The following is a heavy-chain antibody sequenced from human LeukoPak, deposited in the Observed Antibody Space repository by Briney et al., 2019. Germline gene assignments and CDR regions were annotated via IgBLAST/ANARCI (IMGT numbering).Heavy chain of an antibody. CDR1: GFTFSSYA. V-gene: IGHV3-23*01. J-gene: IGHJ6*02. Sequence: PGGSLRLSCAASGFTFSSYAMSWVRQAPGKGLEWVSAISGSGGSTYYADSVKGRFTISRDNSKNTLYLQMNSPRAEDTAVYYCAKGIVVVPAATRWGYYYGMDVWGQGTTVTVSS. CDR3: AKGIVVVPAATRWGYYYGMDV. CDR2: ISGSGGST. D-gene: IGHD2-2*01.